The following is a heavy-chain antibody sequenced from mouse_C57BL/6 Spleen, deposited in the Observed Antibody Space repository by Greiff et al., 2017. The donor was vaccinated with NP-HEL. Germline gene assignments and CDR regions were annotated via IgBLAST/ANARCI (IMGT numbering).Heavy chain of an antibody. CDR3: ARADGLRRYYAMDY. J-gene: IGHJ4*01. CDR1: GFTFSSYA. CDR2: ISDGGSYT. Sequence: EVKLVESGGGLVKPGGSLKLSCAASGFTFSSYAMSWVRQTPEKRLEWVATISDGGSYTYYPDNVKGRFTISRDNAKNNLYLQMSHLKSEDTAMYYCARADGLRRYYAMDYWGQGTSVTVSS. D-gene: IGHD2-4*01. V-gene: IGHV5-4*03.